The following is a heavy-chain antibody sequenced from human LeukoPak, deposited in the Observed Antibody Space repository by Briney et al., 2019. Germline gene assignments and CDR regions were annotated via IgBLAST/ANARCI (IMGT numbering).Heavy chain of an antibody. CDR3: AKDRQNYYGSGYYFDY. CDR2: ISGSGEST. Sequence: GGSLRLSCAASGFTFSSYVMTWVRQAPGKGLEWVSSISGSGESTFYVDSVKGRFTISRDNSKNTLYLQMNSLRAEDTAVYYCAKDRQNYYGSGYYFDYWGQGTLVTVSS. D-gene: IGHD3-10*01. V-gene: IGHV3-23*01. CDR1: GFTFSSYV. J-gene: IGHJ4*02.